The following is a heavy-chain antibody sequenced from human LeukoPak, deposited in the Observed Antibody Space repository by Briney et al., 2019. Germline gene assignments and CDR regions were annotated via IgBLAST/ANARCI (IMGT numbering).Heavy chain of an antibody. CDR3: ATDRWDNPPSPYYYGSGSYPKLDY. D-gene: IGHD3-10*01. V-gene: IGHV1-69-2*01. CDR1: GYTFTDYY. J-gene: IGHJ4*02. CDR2: VDAEDGET. Sequence: ASVKVSCKASGYTFTDYYMHWVQQAPGKGLEWMGRVDAEDGETIYAEKFQGRVTITADTSTDTAYMELSSLRSEDTAVYYCATDRWDNPPSPYYYGSGSYPKLDYWGQGTLVTVSS.